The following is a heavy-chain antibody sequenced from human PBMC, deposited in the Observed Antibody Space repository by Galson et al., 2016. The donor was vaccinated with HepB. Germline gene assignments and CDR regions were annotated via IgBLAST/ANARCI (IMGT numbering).Heavy chain of an antibody. CDR3: ARQTRIAIFGDAFDI. J-gene: IGHJ4*02. V-gene: IGHV4-39*01. CDR2: IYYSGNT. Sequence: ETLSLTCTVSGGSISSSSYYWGWIRPPPGKGLEWIGSIYYSGNTYFNPSLKSRVTISVDTSKNQFYLDLTSVTAADTTVYYCARQTRIAIFGDAFDIWGQGTLVTVSS. D-gene: IGHD3-3*01. CDR1: GGSISSSSYY.